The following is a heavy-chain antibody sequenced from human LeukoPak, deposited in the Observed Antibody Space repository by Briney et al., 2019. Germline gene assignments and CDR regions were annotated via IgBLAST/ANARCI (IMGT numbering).Heavy chain of an antibody. Sequence: PGGSLRLSCAASGFTFSSYWMFWVRQAPGKGLEWVANIKQDGGEEYYVDSIKGRFTISRDNAKNSLYLQMNSLRAEDTAVYYCAKGGKWDVTPFDYWGQGTLVTVSS. CDR2: IKQDGGEE. D-gene: IGHD1-26*01. CDR3: AKGGKWDVTPFDY. J-gene: IGHJ4*02. V-gene: IGHV3-7*03. CDR1: GFTFSSYW.